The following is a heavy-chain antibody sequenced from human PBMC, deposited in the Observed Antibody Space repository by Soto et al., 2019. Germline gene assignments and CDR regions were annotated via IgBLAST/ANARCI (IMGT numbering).Heavy chain of an antibody. J-gene: IGHJ6*02. V-gene: IGHV3-23*01. Sequence: GGSLRLSCAASGFTFSSYAMSWVRQAPGKGLEWVSAISGSGGSTYYADSVKGRFTISRDKSKNTLYLQMNSLRAEDTAVYYCAKDQGHIVVVTAIHYYYGMDVWGQGTTVTVSS. CDR2: ISGSGGST. CDR1: GFTFSSYA. D-gene: IGHD2-21*02. CDR3: AKDQGHIVVVTAIHYYYGMDV.